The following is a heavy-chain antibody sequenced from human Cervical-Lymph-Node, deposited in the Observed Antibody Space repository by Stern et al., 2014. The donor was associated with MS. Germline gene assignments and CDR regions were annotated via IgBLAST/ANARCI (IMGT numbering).Heavy chain of an antibody. CDR2: IWYDGSNK. D-gene: IGHD4-23*01. V-gene: IGHV3-33*01. Sequence: VQLVESGGGVVQPGRSLRLSCAASGFTFSSYGMHWFRQAPGKGLEWVAVIWYDGSNKYYADSVKGRFTISRDNSKNTLYLQMNSLRAEDTAVYYCARAFGGNSGGVDYWGQGTLVTVSS. CDR1: GFTFSSYG. CDR3: ARAFGGNSGGVDY. J-gene: IGHJ4*02.